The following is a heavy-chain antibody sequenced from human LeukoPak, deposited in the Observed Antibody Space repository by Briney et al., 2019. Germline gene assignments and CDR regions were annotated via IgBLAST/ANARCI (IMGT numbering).Heavy chain of an antibody. J-gene: IGHJ6*02. V-gene: IGHV3-23*01. Sequence: GRSLRLSCAASGFIFSSHAMSWVRQTPEKGLEWVSTISGSGGSTYFADSVKGRFTISTDNSKNTLSLQMNSLRAEDTAVYYCAKLDHRNSGTYQYFYGFDVWGQGTTVTVSS. CDR3: AKLDHRNSGTYQYFYGFDV. CDR1: GFIFSSHA. CDR2: ISGSGGST. D-gene: IGHD3-10*01.